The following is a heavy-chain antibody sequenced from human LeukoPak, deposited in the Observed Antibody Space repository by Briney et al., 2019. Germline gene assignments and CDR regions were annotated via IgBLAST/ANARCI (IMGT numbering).Heavy chain of an antibody. CDR1: GGSISSGSYY. V-gene: IGHV4-61*02. Sequence: PSETLSLTCTVSGGSISSGSYYWSWIRQPAGKGLEWTGRIYTSGSTNYNPSLKSRVTISVDTSKNQFSLKLSSVTAADTAVYYCAGQGHYYYYYYMDVWGKGTTVTVSS. CDR3: AGQGHYYYYYYMDV. CDR2: IYTSGST. J-gene: IGHJ6*03.